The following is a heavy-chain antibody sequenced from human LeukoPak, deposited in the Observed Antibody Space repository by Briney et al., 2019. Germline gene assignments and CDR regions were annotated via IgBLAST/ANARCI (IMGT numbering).Heavy chain of an antibody. CDR2: INHSGST. CDR1: GGSFSGYY. CDR3: ARNLYDYVWGSYRRFDP. Sequence: PSETLSLTCAVYGGSFSGYYWSWIRQPPGKGLEWIGEINHSGSTNYNPSLKSRVTISVDTSKNQFSLKLSSVTAADTAVYYCARNLYDYVWGSYRRFDPWGQGTLVTVSS. D-gene: IGHD3-16*02. J-gene: IGHJ5*02. V-gene: IGHV4-34*01.